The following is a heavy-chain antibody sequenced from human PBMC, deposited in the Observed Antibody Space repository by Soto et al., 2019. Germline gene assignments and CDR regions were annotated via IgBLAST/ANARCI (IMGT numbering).Heavy chain of an antibody. J-gene: IGHJ3*02. CDR2: ISSSGSTI. CDR3: AREMERGDSSGWTGVENAFDI. Sequence: GGSLRLSCAASGFTFSDYYMSWIRQAPGKGLEWVSYISSSGSTIYYADSVKGRFTISRDNAKNSLYLQMNSLRAEDTAVYYCAREMERGDSSGWTGVENAFDIWGQGTMVTVSS. CDR1: GFTFSDYY. V-gene: IGHV3-11*01. D-gene: IGHD6-19*01.